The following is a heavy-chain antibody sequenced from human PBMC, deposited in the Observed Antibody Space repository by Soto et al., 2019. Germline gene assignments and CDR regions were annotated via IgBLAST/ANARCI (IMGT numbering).Heavy chain of an antibody. CDR2: IIPIFGSA. V-gene: IGHV1-69*13. CDR3: ARGEWKYAFDI. Sequence: GASVKVSCKASGGTLSDYAFSWVRQAPGQGLEWMGGIIPIFGSANYAQKLQGRVTITADESTSTAYMELSSLRSEDTAVYYCARGEWKYAFDIWGQGTMVTVSS. D-gene: IGHD1-1*01. CDR1: GGTLSDYA. J-gene: IGHJ3*02.